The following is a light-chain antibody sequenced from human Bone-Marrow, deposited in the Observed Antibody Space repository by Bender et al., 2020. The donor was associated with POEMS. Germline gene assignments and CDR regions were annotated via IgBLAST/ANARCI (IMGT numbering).Light chain of an antibody. CDR2: DVH. CDR3: CSYAGTYTYV. CDR1: GDDVRGYDY. J-gene: IGLJ1*01. V-gene: IGLV2-11*01. Sequence: QSALTQPRSVSASPGQSVTISCTGTGDDVRGYDYVSWYQQHPAKAPNLIIFDVHKRPSGVPPRFPASKSGFTASLTISGLQTEDEADYFCCSYAGTYTYVFGSGTTVTVL.